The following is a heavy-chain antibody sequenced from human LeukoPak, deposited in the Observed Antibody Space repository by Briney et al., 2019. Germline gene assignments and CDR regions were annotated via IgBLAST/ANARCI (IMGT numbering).Heavy chain of an antibody. CDR2: IYYSGST. CDR3: ARVPHRSITHIDV. Sequence: PSETLSLTCTVSGGSISSHYWSWIRQPPGKGLEWIGYIYYSGSTNYNPSLKSRVTISVDTSKTQFSLKLSSVTAADTAVYYCARVPHRSITHIDVWGKGTTVTVSS. J-gene: IGHJ6*03. V-gene: IGHV4-59*11. CDR1: GGSISSHY.